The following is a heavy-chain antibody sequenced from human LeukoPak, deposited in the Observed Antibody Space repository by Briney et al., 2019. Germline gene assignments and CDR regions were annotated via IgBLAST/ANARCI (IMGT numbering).Heavy chain of an antibody. CDR2: IKSKADGGTA. CDR1: GFTFSNTW. J-gene: IGHJ4*02. CDR3: TTEIMDLFDY. Sequence: PGGSLRLSCAASGFTFSNTWVSWVRQAPGKGLEWVGRIKSKADGGTADYTAPVKDRFTFSRDDSKHTVYLQMNSLKTEDTAVYYCTTEIMDLFDYWGQGTLVTVSS. D-gene: IGHD2-8*01. V-gene: IGHV3-15*01.